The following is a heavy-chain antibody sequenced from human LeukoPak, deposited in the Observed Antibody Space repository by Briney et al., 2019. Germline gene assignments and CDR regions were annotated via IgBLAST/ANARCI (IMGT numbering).Heavy chain of an antibody. CDR2: IYTSGST. CDR1: GGSISSGSYY. Sequence: SETLSLTCTVSGGSISSGSYYWSWIRQPAGKGLEWIGRIYTSGSTNYNPSLESRVTISVDTSKNQFSLKLSSVTAADTAVYYCARLGALGYCSSTSCYSVWWFDPWGQGTLVTVSS. CDR3: ARLGALGYCSSTSCYSVWWFDP. J-gene: IGHJ5*02. D-gene: IGHD2-2*03. V-gene: IGHV4-61*02.